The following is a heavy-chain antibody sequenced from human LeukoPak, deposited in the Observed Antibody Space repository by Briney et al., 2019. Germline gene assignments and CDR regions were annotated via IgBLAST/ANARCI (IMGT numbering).Heavy chain of an antibody. CDR1: GFTFSSYS. Sequence: PGGSLRLSCAASGFTFSSYSMNWVRQAPGKGLEWVSSISSSSSYIYYADSVKGRFTISRDNAKNSLYLQMNSLRAEDTAVYYCARDAYGVSSRDAPYNWFDPWGQGTLVTVSS. CDR3: ARDAYGVSSRDAPYNWFDP. J-gene: IGHJ5*02. D-gene: IGHD6-13*01. V-gene: IGHV3-21*01. CDR2: ISSSSSYI.